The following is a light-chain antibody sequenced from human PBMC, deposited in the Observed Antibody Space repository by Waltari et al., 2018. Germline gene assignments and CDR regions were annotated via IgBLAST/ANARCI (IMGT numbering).Light chain of an antibody. CDR3: MQALQTPT. CDR2: LGS. V-gene: IGKV2-28*01. CDR1: QSLLHSNGYNY. Sequence: DIVMTQSPLSLPVTPGEPASISCSSSQSLLHSNGYNYFDWYLQKPGQSPQPLIYLGSNRASGVPDRFSGSGSGTDFTLKISRVEAEDVGVYYCMQALQTPTFGQGTKVEIK. J-gene: IGKJ1*01.